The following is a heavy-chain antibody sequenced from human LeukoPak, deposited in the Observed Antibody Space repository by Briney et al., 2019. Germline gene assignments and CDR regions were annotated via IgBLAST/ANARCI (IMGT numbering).Heavy chain of an antibody. CDR3: ASLYSGYDQFDY. D-gene: IGHD5-12*01. CDR2: IIPILGIA. CDR1: GGTFSSYA. V-gene: IGHV1-69*04. Sequence: ASVKVSCKASGGTFSSYAISWGRQAPGQGLEWMGRIIPILGIANYAQKFQGRVTITADKSTSTAYMELSSLRSEDTAVYYCASLYSGYDQFDYWGQGTLVTVSS. J-gene: IGHJ4*02.